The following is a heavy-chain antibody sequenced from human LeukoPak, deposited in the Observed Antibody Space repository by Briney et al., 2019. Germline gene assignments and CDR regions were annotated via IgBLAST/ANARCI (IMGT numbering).Heavy chain of an antibody. CDR3: ARTPQVGQLWYPMYFDY. CDR2: IYYSGST. V-gene: IGHV4-59*08. D-gene: IGHD5-18*01. J-gene: IGHJ4*02. CDR1: GGSISSYY. Sequence: PSETLSLTCTVSGGSISSYYWSWIRQPPGKGLEWIGYIYYSGSTNYNPSLKSRVTISVDTSKNQFSLKLSSVTAADTAVYYCARTPQVGQLWYPMYFDYWGQGTLVTVSS.